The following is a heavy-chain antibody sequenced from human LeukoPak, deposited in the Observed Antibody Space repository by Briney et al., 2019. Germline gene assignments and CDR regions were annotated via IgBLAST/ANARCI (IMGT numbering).Heavy chain of an antibody. CDR2: IYYSGST. Sequence: SETLSLTCTVSGGSISSHYWSWIRQPPGKGLEWIGYIYYSGSTNYNPSLKSRVTISVDTSKNQFSLKLSSVTAADTAVYYCASQVVPAACFDYWGRGTLVTVSS. V-gene: IGHV4-59*11. CDR1: GGSISSHY. CDR3: ASQVVPAACFDY. D-gene: IGHD2-2*01. J-gene: IGHJ4*02.